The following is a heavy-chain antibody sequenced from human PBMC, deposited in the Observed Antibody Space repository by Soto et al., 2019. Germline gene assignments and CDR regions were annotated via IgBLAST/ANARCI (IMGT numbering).Heavy chain of an antibody. D-gene: IGHD2-21*02. CDR3: ARELQRVFGC. Sequence: LRLSCAASGFTFSSYAMHWVRQAPGKGLEWVAVIAYDGRNKYYADSVKGRFTISRDNSKNTLYLQMNSLRIEDTAVYYCARELQRVFGCCGQGTLVTGSS. CDR2: IAYDGRNK. J-gene: IGHJ4*02. V-gene: IGHV3-30*04. CDR1: GFTFSSYA.